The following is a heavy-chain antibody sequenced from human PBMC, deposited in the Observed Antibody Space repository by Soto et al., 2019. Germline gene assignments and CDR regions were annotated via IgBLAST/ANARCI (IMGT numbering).Heavy chain of an antibody. Sequence: SETLSLTCTVSGGSISSSSYYWGWIRQPPGKGLEWIGSIYYSGSTYYNPSLKSRVTISVDTSKNQFSLKLSSVTAADTAVYYCASPPGIAAAGRFDYWGQGTLVTVSS. CDR2: IYYSGST. V-gene: IGHV4-39*01. J-gene: IGHJ4*02. CDR1: GGSISSSSYY. CDR3: ASPPGIAAAGRFDY. D-gene: IGHD6-13*01.